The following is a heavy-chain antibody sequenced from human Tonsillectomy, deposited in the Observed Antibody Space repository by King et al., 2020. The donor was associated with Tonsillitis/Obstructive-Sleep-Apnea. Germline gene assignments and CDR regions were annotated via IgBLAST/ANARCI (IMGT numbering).Heavy chain of an antibody. J-gene: IGHJ4*02. D-gene: IGHD3-3*01. CDR2: IKSKTDGGTA. V-gene: IGHV3-15*01. CDR1: GFTVSNAW. CDR3: TTYDFWSGYSY. Sequence: VQLVESGGGLVKPGGSLRLSCAASGFTVSNAWMSWVRQAPGKGLEWVGRIKSKTDGGTADYGAPVKGRFTISRDESKNTLYLQMSSLQTEDTAVYYCTTYDFWSGYSYWGQGTLVTVSS.